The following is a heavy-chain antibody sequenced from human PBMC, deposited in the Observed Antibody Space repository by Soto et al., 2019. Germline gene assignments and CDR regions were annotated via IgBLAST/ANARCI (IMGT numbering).Heavy chain of an antibody. CDR2: IYYSGST. CDR3: ARTMVRGVIIWFDP. J-gene: IGHJ5*02. Sequence: ETLSLTCTVSGGSISSYYWSWIRQPPGKGLEWIGYIYYSGSTNYNPSLKSRVTISVDTSKNQFSLKLSSVTAADTAVYYCARTMVRGVIIWFDPWGQGTLVTVSS. V-gene: IGHV4-59*08. CDR1: GGSISSYY. D-gene: IGHD3-10*01.